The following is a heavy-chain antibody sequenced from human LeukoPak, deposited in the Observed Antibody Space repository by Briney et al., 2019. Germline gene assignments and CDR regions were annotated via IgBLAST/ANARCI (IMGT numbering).Heavy chain of an antibody. CDR1: GFTFSSYA. CDR3: AKSRGYDYVWGSSY. J-gene: IGHJ4*02. V-gene: IGHV3-23*01. D-gene: IGHD3-16*01. Sequence: PGGSLRLSCAASGFTFSSYAMSWVRQAPGKGLEWVSAISGSGGSTYYADSVKGRFTISRDNSKNTLYLQMNSLRAEDTAVYYCAKSRGYDYVWGSSYWGQGTLVTVSS. CDR2: ISGSGGST.